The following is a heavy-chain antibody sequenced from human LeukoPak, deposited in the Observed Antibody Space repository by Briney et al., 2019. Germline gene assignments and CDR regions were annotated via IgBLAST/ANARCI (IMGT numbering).Heavy chain of an antibody. V-gene: IGHV3-48*03. Sequence: PGGSLRLSCAASGFTFSSYEMNWVRQAPGKGLEWVSYISSSGSTIYYADSAKGRFTTSRDNAKNSLYLQMNSLRAEDTAVYYCAELGITMIGGVWGKGTTATISS. CDR1: GFTFSSYE. CDR3: AELGITMIGGV. CDR2: ISSSGSTI. D-gene: IGHD3-10*02. J-gene: IGHJ6*04.